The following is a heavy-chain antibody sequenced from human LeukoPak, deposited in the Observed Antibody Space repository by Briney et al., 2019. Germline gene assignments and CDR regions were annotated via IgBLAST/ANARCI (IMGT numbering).Heavy chain of an antibody. CDR3: ATRKQYYSGSGSWSAFDI. Sequence: ASVKVSCKVSGNILTELSVHWVRQAPGKGLEWMGGFDREDDETINAQRFQGRVTMTEDTYTDTAYMELSGLTSEDTAVYYCATRKQYYSGSGSWSAFDIWGQGTMVTVSS. CDR1: GNILTELS. D-gene: IGHD3-10*01. J-gene: IGHJ3*02. V-gene: IGHV1-24*01. CDR2: FDREDDET.